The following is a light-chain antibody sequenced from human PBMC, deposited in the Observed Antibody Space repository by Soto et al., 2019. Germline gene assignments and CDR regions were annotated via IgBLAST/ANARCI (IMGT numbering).Light chain of an antibody. CDR2: GNS. CDR3: QSDDSSLGGWV. CDR1: SSNIGAGYD. J-gene: IGLJ3*02. V-gene: IGLV1-40*01. Sequence: QSVLTQPPSVSGAPGQRVTISCTGSSSNIGAGYDVHWYQQLPGTAPKLLIYGNSNRPSGVPDRFSGSKSGTSASLAITGLQAEDEADYYCQSDDSSLGGWVFGGGTKVTVL.